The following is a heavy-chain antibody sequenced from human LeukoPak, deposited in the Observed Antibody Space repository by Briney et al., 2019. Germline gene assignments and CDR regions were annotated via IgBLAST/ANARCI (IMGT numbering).Heavy chain of an antibody. J-gene: IGHJ6*02. D-gene: IGHD6-13*01. Sequence: ASVKVSCKASGYTFTSYDINWVRQATGQGLEWMGWMNPNNGNTGYAQKFQGRVTMTRSTSISTAYMELSSLRSEDTAVYYCARLASSSWPLYYYYGMDVWGQGTTVTVSS. CDR2: MNPNNGNT. V-gene: IGHV1-8*01. CDR3: ARLASSSWPLYYYYGMDV. CDR1: GYTFTSYD.